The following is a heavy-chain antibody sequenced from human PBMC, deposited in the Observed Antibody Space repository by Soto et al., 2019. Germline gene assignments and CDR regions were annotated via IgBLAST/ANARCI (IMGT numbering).Heavy chain of an antibody. V-gene: IGHV1-18*01. D-gene: IGHD6-6*01. J-gene: IGHJ4*02. CDR1: GYTFTNYA. CDR2: VNTYNGNP. Sequence: QVQLVQSGVEVKKPGASVKVSCKASGYTFTNYAISWVRQAPGRGLEWMGWVNTYNGNPNYAQIFQGRVTMTTDTSTGTAYMALRLLKSEDSAVYYCARDSQYSTDWQRFDSWGQGTLVTVPS. CDR3: ARDSQYSTDWQRFDS.